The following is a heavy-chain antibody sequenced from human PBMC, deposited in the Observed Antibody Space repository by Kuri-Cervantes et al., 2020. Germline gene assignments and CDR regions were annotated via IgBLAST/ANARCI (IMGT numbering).Heavy chain of an antibody. J-gene: IGHJ4*02. CDR2: INHNSGGT. Sequence: ASVTVSCKASGYTFTSYYMHWVRQAPGQGLEWMGWINHNSGGTNYAQKIQGRVTMTRDTSISTAYMELSRLRSDDTAVYYCARLYYGSESYPHFDYWGQGTLVTVSS. CDR3: ARLYYGSESYPHFDY. CDR1: GYTFTSYY. V-gene: IGHV1-2*02. D-gene: IGHD3-10*01.